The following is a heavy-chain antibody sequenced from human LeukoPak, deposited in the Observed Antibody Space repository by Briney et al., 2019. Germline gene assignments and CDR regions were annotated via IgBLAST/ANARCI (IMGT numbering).Heavy chain of an antibody. CDR3: ARDGYSGNDGL. CDR1: GGSISTYY. CDR2: IYHSGST. Sequence: SETLSLTCTVSGGSISTYYWSWIRQPPGKGLEWIGYIYHSGSTKYSPSLKSRVTISVDTSKNQFSLKLSSVTAADTAAYYCARDGYSGNDGLWGQGTLVTVSS. D-gene: IGHD5-12*01. V-gene: IGHV4-59*01. J-gene: IGHJ4*02.